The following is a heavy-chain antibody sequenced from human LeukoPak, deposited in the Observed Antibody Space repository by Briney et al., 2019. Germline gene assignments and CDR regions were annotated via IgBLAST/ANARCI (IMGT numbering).Heavy chain of an antibody. J-gene: IGHJ3*02. Sequence: PGESLRLSCAASGFTFSSYAMSWVRQPPGKGLEWVSAISGSGGSTYYANSVNGRFTISRDNSKNTLYLQMNSLRAEDTAVYYCTKKPYAFDIWGQGTMVAVSS. CDR2: ISGSGGST. CDR3: TKKPYAFDI. V-gene: IGHV3-23*01. CDR1: GFTFSSYA. D-gene: IGHD1-14*01.